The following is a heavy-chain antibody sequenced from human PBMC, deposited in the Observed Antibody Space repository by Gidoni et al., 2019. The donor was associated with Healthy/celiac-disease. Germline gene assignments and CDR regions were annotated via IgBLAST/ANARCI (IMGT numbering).Heavy chain of an antibody. CDR2: ISYDGSNK. V-gene: IGHV3-30-3*01. J-gene: IGHJ5*02. CDR3: ARESSMVRSEGWFDP. CDR1: GFTFSSYA. Sequence: QVQLVESGGGVVQPGRSLRLSCAASGFTFSSYAMHWVRQAPGKGLEWVAVISYDGSNKYYADSVKGRFTISRDNSKNTLYLQMNSLRAEDTAVYYCARESSMVRSEGWFDPWGQGTLVTVSS. D-gene: IGHD3-10*01.